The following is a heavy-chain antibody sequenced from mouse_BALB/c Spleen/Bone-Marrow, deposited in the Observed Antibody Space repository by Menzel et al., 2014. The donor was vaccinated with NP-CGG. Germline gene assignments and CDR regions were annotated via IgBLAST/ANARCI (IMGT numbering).Heavy chain of an antibody. Sequence: LQQSGAELVKPGASVKMSCKASGYTFTSYNMHWVKQTPGQGLEWIGAIYPGNGDTSYNQKFKGKATLTADKSSSTAYMQLSSLTSEDSAVYYCARGDGYDSYYFDCWGQGTTLTVSS. V-gene: IGHV1-12*01. J-gene: IGHJ2*01. CDR2: IYPGNGDT. CDR1: GYTFTSYN. CDR3: ARGDGYDSYYFDC. D-gene: IGHD2-2*01.